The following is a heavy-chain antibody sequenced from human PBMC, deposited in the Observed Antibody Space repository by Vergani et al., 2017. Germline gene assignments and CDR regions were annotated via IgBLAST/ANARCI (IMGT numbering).Heavy chain of an antibody. V-gene: IGHV4-31*03. CDR1: GGSISSGGYY. CDR3: ARGNYGSGSAWWFDP. Sequence: QVQLQESGPGLVKPSQTLSLTCTVSGGSISSGGYYWSWIRQHPGKGLEWIGYIYYSGSTYYNPSLKSRVTISVDTSKNQFSLKLSSVTAAATAVYYCARGNYGSGSAWWFDPWGQGPRSPSPQ. CDR2: IYYSGST. D-gene: IGHD3-10*01. J-gene: IGHJ5*02.